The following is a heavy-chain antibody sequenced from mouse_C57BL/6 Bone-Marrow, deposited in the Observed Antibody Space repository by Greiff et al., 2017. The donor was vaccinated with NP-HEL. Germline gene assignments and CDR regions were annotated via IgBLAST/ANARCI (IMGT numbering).Heavy chain of an antibody. CDR1: GFNIKDDY. V-gene: IGHV1-72*01. Sequence: VKLMESGAELVRPGASVKLSCTASGFNIKDDYMHWVKQRPEQGLEWIGRIDPNSGGTKYNEKFKSKATLTVDKPSSTAYMQLSSLTSEDSAVYYCAFYYGSSFDYWGQGTTLTVSS. D-gene: IGHD1-1*01. CDR2: IDPNSGGT. CDR3: AFYYGSSFDY. J-gene: IGHJ2*01.